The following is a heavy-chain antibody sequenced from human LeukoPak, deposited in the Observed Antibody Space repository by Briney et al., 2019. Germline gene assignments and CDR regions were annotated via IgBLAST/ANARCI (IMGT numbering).Heavy chain of an antibody. D-gene: IGHD1-26*01. J-gene: IGHJ5*02. Sequence: SETLSLTCTVSGISITSGGYYWTWIRQPPGKGLEWVAYMHHTGNTYYNSSLQSRLTISVDTSKNQFSLKLTFVTAADTAMYYCTRHLSGSSWFDPWGQGTLVTVSS. CDR3: TRHLSGSSWFDP. CDR2: MHHTGNT. V-gene: IGHV4-30-4*08. CDR1: GISITSGGYY.